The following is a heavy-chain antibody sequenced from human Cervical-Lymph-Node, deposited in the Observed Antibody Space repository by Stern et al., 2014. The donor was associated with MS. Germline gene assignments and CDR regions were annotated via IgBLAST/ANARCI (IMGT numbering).Heavy chain of an antibody. CDR2: ISGYNGDT. V-gene: IGHV1-18*01. CDR3: ARGPYCSSTSCYTNGYYFYGLDV. J-gene: IGHJ6*02. Sequence: QVQLGQSGTEVRKPGASVKVSCRASGYTFTSFGISWVRRTPGQGLEFMGWISGYNGDTKYPQKFQCRVVLTTDPATSTAYMDLTSLRSDDTAMYYCARGPYCSSTSCYTNGYYFYGLDVWGQGTTVTVSS. CDR1: GYTFTSFG. D-gene: IGHD2-2*02.